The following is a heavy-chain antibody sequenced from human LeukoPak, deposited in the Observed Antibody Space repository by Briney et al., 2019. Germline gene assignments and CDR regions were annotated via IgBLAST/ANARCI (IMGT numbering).Heavy chain of an antibody. D-gene: IGHD3-10*01. Sequence: KPSETLSLTCTVSGGSISSYYWSWIRQPPGKGLEWIGYIYYSGSTNYNPSLKSRVTISVDTSKNQFSLKLSSVTAADTAVYYCARSYYYGSGSYYGNPFDYWGQGTLVTVSS. CDR3: ARSYYYGSGSYYGNPFDY. CDR2: IYYSGST. J-gene: IGHJ4*02. V-gene: IGHV4-59*01. CDR1: GGSISSYY.